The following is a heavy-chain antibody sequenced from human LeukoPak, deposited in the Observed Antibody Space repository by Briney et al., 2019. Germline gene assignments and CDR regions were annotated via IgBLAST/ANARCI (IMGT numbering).Heavy chain of an antibody. D-gene: IGHD5-24*01. CDR3: ARDRPEMATTAGNLDY. J-gene: IGHJ4*02. CDR1: GYTFTSYY. CDR2: INPSGGST. V-gene: IGHV1-46*01. Sequence: ASVKVSCKASGYTFTSYYMHWVRQAPRQGLEWMGIINPSGGSTSYAQKFQGRVTMTRDTSTSTVYMELSSLRSEGTAVYYCARDRPEMATTAGNLDYWGQGTLVTVSS.